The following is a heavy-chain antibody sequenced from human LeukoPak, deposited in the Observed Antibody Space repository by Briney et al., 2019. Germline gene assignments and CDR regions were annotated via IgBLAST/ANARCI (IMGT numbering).Heavy chain of an antibody. CDR2: TYYSGST. CDR3: ASHIDYYDSSGYWG. J-gene: IGHJ4*02. D-gene: IGHD3-22*01. CDR1: GGSISSSSYY. Sequence: PSETLSLTCTVSGGSISSSSYYWGWIRQPPGKGLEWIGSTYYSGSTYYNPSLKSRVTISVDTSKNQFSLKLSSVTAADTAVYYCASHIDYYDSSGYWGWGQGTLVTVSS. V-gene: IGHV4-39*01.